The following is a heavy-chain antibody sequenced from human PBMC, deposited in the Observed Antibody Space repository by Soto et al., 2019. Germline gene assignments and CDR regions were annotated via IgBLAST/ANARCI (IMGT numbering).Heavy chain of an antibody. CDR2: ISTTISYI. Sequence: GTRILSCTASGLNFIIYSMSWIRQAPGKGLSRVSSISTTISYIYDADSVKGRFTISRDNAKNSLSLQMDSLRAEDAAVYYCASRSCTDGICSFDFWGQGTLVTVFS. V-gene: IGHV3-21*01. CDR3: ASRSCTDGICSFDF. J-gene: IGHJ4*02. D-gene: IGHD2-8*01. CDR1: GLNFIIYS.